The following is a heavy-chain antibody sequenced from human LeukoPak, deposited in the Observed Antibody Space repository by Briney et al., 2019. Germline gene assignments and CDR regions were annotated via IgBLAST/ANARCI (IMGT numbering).Heavy chain of an antibody. V-gene: IGHV1-46*01. J-gene: IGHJ6*02. CDR2: INPSGGST. Sequence: GASVKVSCKASGYTFTSYYMHWVRQAPGQGLEWMGIINPSGGSTSYAQKFQGRVTMTRDTSASTVYMELSSLRSEDTAAYYCARDLFTAMGDVSYYYYGMDVWGQGTTVTVSS. CDR3: ARDLFTAMGDVSYYYYGMDV. CDR1: GYTFTSYY. D-gene: IGHD5-18*01.